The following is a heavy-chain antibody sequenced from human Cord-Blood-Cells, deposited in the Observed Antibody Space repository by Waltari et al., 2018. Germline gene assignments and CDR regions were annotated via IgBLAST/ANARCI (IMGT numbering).Heavy chain of an antibody. CDR1: GFTFSSYE. V-gene: IGHV3-48*03. CDR2: ISSSGSTR. Sequence: EVQLVESGGGLVQPGGSLRLSCAASGFTFSSYEMNWVRQAPGKGLEWVSYISSSGSTRYYAESGKGRFTISRDNAKNSLYLQMNSLRAEDTAVYYCARAPRWRSTTGTGDAFDIWGQGTMVTVSS. J-gene: IGHJ3*02. CDR3: ARAPRWRSTTGTGDAFDI. D-gene: IGHD1-1*01.